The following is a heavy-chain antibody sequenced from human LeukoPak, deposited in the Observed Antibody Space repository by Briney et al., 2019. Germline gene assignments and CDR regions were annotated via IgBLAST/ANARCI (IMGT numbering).Heavy chain of an antibody. J-gene: IGHJ4*02. D-gene: IGHD1-1*01. V-gene: IGHV5-51*07. CDR3: ARHNRRSALGTTGSDY. Sequence: GESLKISCQGSGYSFTNYWIAWVHQMPGKGLEWMGVIYPGDSDTRYSPSFQGQVTISADKSISTAYLQWTSLKASDTAMYYCARHNRRSALGTTGSDYWGQGALVTVSS. CDR1: GYSFTNYW. CDR2: IYPGDSDT.